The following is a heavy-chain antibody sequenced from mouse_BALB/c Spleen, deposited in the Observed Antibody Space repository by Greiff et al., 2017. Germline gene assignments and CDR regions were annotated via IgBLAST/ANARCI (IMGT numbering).Heavy chain of an antibody. CDR2: IYPGSGST. CDR3: TRDTGSFAY. CDR1: GYTFTSYW. V-gene: IGHV1S22*01. Sequence: LQQPGSELVRPGASVKLSCKASGYTFTSYWMHWVKQRPGQGLEWIGNIYPGSGSTNYDEKFKSKATLTVHTSSSTAYMQLSSLTSEDSAVYYCTRDTGSFAYWGQGTLVTVSA. J-gene: IGHJ3*01. D-gene: IGHD2-2*01.